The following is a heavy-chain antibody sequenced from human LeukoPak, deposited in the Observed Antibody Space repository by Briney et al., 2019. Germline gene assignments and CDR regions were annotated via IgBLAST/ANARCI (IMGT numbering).Heavy chain of an antibody. CDR3: ARRAGGYSHPYDY. J-gene: IGHJ4*02. V-gene: IGHV3-48*01. CDR1: GFTFSSYT. D-gene: IGHD4-23*01. Sequence: PGGSLRLSCAVSGFTFSSYTMSWVRQAPGKGLEWVSYISSSSSPIYYADSVKGRFTISRDNSKNTLYLQMNSLRAEDTAVYYCARRAGGYSHPYDYWGQGILVTVSS. CDR2: ISSSSSPI.